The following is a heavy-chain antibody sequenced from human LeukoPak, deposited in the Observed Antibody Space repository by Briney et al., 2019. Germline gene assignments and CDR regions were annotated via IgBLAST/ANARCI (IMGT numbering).Heavy chain of an antibody. D-gene: IGHD5-18*01. CDR3: ARGEYNYGRDWFDP. CDR2: INPDSGGT. J-gene: IGHJ5*02. V-gene: IGHV1-2*02. Sequence: ASVKVSCKASGYSFTDYYMHWVRQAPGQGLKWMGWINPDSGGTNYAQKFQGRVTMTRDTSISTAYMELSSLRSDDTAVYYCARGEYNYGRDWFDPWGQGTLVTVSS. CDR1: GYSFTDYY.